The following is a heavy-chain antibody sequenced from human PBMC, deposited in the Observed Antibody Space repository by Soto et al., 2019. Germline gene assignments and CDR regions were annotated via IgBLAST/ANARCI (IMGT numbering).Heavy chain of an antibody. D-gene: IGHD1-26*01. V-gene: IGHV3-23*01. CDR3: AKDSKAGAKAVYYYAMDV. Sequence: LRLSCAVSGFTFSSYAMNWVRLAPGKGLEWVSVISGNEGGTYYADSVRGRFAISRDSSKNTLYLQMNSLRAEDSAVYYCAKDSKAGAKAVYYYAMDVWGQGTTVTVSS. J-gene: IGHJ6*02. CDR2: ISGNEGGT. CDR1: GFTFSSYA.